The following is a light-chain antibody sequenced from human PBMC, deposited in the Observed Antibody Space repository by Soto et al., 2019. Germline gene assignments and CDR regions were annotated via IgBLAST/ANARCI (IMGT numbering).Light chain of an antibody. Sequence: EIAMTQSPATLSVSLGERATLSCRASQYISNNLAWYQQRPGQAPSLLIYGASTRATGVPARFSGSGSGTDFLLSISGLQSEDSEVYYCQQYNHWSSITFGQGTRLEIK. J-gene: IGKJ5*01. CDR1: QYISNN. CDR2: GAS. V-gene: IGKV3-15*01. CDR3: QQYNHWSSIT.